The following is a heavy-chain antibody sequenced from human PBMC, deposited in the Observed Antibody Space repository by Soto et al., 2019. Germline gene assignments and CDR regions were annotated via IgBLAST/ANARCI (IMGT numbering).Heavy chain of an antibody. D-gene: IGHD2-21*02. CDR2: ISAYNGNT. J-gene: IGHJ4*02. CDR3: ARNPAGAYCGGDCYSDY. CDR1: GYTFTSYG. Sequence: QVQLVQSGAEVKKPGASVKVSCKASGYTFTSYGISWVRQAPGQGLEWVGWISAYNGNTNYAQKLQGRVPMTTDTSTSTAYMELRSLRSDDTAVYYCARNPAGAYCGGDCYSDYWGQGTLVTVSS. V-gene: IGHV1-18*01.